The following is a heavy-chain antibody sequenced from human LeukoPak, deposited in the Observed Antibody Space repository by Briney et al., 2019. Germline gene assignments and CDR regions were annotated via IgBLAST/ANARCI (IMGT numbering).Heavy chain of an antibody. D-gene: IGHD3-9*01. J-gene: IGHJ4*02. Sequence: ASVKVSGMASGYTFTSYAMHWVRQAPGQRLEWMGWINAGNGNTKYSQKFQGRVTITRDTSASTAYMELSSLRSEDTAVYYCASTHLDILTGPSAFDYWGQGTLVTVSS. CDR3: ASTHLDILTGPSAFDY. CDR1: GYTFTSYA. V-gene: IGHV1-3*01. CDR2: INAGNGNT.